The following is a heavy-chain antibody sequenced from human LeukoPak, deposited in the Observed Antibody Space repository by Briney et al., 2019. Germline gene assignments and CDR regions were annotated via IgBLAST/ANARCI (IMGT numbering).Heavy chain of an antibody. D-gene: IGHD4-17*01. V-gene: IGHV4-59*11. J-gene: IGHJ3*02. CDR2: ISYIGSP. Sequence: KPSETLSLTCAVSDDSFSSHYWTWIRQPPGKGLEWIGYISYIGSPTYNPSFKSRVTISIDTSKNQFSLKLSSVTAADTAVYYCARDLVTVTKGFDIWGQGTMVSVSS. CDR3: ARDLVTVTKGFDI. CDR1: DDSFSSHY.